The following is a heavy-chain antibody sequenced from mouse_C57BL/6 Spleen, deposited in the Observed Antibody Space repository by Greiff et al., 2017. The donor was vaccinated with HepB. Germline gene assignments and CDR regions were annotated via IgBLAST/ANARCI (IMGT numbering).Heavy chain of an antibody. V-gene: IGHV2-6*01. CDR2: IWGVGST. Sequence: VKLMESGPGLVAPSQSLSITCTVSGFSLTSYGVDWVRQSPGKGLEWLGVIWGVGSTNYNSALKSRLSISKDNSKSQVFLKMNSLQTDDTAMYYCASEGDYYGSSSWFAYWGQGTLVTVSA. J-gene: IGHJ3*01. CDR3: ASEGDYYGSSSWFAY. CDR1: GFSLTSYG. D-gene: IGHD1-1*01.